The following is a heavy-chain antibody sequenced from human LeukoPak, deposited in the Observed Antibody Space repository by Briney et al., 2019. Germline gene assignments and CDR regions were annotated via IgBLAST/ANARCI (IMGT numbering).Heavy chain of an antibody. CDR2: ISGSGGST. J-gene: IGHJ6*02. CDR1: GFTFSSYA. CDR3: AKDRRDLVGYYYGMDV. V-gene: IGHV3-23*01. D-gene: IGHD1-14*01. Sequence: GGSLRLSCAASGFTFSSYATSWVRQAPGKGLEWVSAISGSGGSTYYADSVKGRFTISRDNSKNTLYLQMNSLRAEDTAVYYCAKDRRDLVGYYYGMDVWGQGTTVTVSS.